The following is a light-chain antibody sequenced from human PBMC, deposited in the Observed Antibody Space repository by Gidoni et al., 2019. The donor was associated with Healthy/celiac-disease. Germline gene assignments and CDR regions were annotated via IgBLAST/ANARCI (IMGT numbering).Light chain of an antibody. J-gene: IGKJ2*01. CDR3: QQSYSTLGT. Sequence: DIQMTQSPSSLSASVGDRVTITCRASQRIRSYLNWYQQKPGKAPKLLIYAASSLQSGVPSRFSGSGSGTDFTLTISSLQPEDFATYDCQQSYSTLGTFGQGTKLEIK. V-gene: IGKV1-39*01. CDR1: QRIRSY. CDR2: AAS.